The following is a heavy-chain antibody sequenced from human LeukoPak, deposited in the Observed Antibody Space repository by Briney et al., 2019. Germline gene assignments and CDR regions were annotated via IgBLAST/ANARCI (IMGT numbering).Heavy chain of an antibody. CDR2: IYYSGST. CDR3: ARLQYYDILTGYYFDY. J-gene: IGHJ4*02. V-gene: IGHV4-59*01. Sequence: SETLSLTCTVSGGSISSYYWSWIRQPPGKGLEWIGYIYYSGSTNYNPSLKSRVTISVDTSKNQFSLKLSSVTAADTAVYYCARLQYYDILTGYYFDYWGQGTLVTVSS. CDR1: GGSISSYY. D-gene: IGHD3-9*01.